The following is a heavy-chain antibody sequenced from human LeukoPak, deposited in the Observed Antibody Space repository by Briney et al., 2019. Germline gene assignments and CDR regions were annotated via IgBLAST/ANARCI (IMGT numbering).Heavy chain of an antibody. CDR3: AREKISSSWHDAFDI. D-gene: IGHD6-13*01. Sequence: ASVKVSCKASGYTFTSYDINWVRQATGQGLEWMGWMNPNSGNTGYAQKFQGRVTMTRDTSTSTVYMELSSLRSEDTAVYYCAREKISSSWHDAFDIWGQGTMVTVSS. J-gene: IGHJ3*02. V-gene: IGHV1-8*02. CDR1: GYTFTSYD. CDR2: MNPNSGNT.